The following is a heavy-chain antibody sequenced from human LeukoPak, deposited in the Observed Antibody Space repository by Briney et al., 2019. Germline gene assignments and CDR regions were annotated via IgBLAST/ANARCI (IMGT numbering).Heavy chain of an antibody. CDR2: ISDSGDGT. CDR1: GFTFRSYV. Sequence: PGGSLRLSCTASGFTFRSYVFSWVRQAPGKGLEWVSAISDSGDGTYYADSVKGRFAISRDNSKNTVYLQMNSLIAEDTAVYYCAREDVRKLDCWGQGTLVTVSS. D-gene: IGHD3-10*02. J-gene: IGHJ4*02. CDR3: AREDVRKLDC. V-gene: IGHV3-23*01.